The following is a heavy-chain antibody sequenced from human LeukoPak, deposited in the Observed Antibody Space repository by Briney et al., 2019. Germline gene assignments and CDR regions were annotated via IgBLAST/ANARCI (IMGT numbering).Heavy chain of an antibody. CDR2: IIPIFGTA. Sequence: SVKVSCKASGDTFSSYAISWVRQAPGQGLEWMGGIIPIFGTANYAQKFQGRVTITADESTSTAYMELSSLRSEDTAVYYCARDSDGDYYFDYWGQGTLVTVSS. J-gene: IGHJ4*02. V-gene: IGHV1-69*13. D-gene: IGHD4-17*01. CDR3: ARDSDGDYYFDY. CDR1: GDTFSSYA.